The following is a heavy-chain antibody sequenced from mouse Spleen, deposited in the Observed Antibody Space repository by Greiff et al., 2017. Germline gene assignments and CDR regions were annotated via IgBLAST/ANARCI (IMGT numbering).Heavy chain of an antibody. Sequence: DVHLVESGGDLVKPGGSLKLSCAASGFTFSSYAMSWVRQTPDKSLEWVATISNGGTYTYYPDSVEGRFTISRDNAKNTLFLQMSSLKSEDTAMYYCSRQGLRGRGFAYWGQGTLVTVSA. D-gene: IGHD3-1*01. CDR2: ISNGGTYT. V-gene: IGHV5-6*01. CDR3: SRQGLRGRGFAY. CDR1: GFTFSSYA. J-gene: IGHJ3*01.